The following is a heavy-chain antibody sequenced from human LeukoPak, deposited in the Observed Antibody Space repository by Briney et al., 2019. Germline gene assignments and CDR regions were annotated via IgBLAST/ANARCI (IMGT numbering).Heavy chain of an antibody. CDR3: AKDYSASYFRGADS. V-gene: IGHV3-7*03. CDR1: GFAFSNYW. Sequence: PGGSLRLSCAASGFAFSNYWMNWVRQVPGKGLECLANIKEDGSETYYADSVKGRFTISRDNPKNLLFLQINSLRVDDTAVYYCAKDYSASYFRGADSWGQGTLVTVSS. D-gene: IGHD1-26*01. J-gene: IGHJ4*02. CDR2: IKEDGSET.